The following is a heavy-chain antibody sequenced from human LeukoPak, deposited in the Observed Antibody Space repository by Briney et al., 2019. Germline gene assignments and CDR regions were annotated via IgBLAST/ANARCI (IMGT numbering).Heavy chain of an antibody. CDR1: GGSISSTSYY. V-gene: IGHV4-39*01. Sequence: ASETLSLTCTVSGGSISSTSYYWAWIRQPPGRGLEWIGSIDYSGTTYYNPSLKSRVTISVDTSKNQFSLKLSSVTASDTAKSFCARRGQAAGSKGAFDYWGQGTLVTVSS. CDR2: IDYSGTT. CDR3: ARRGQAAGSKGAFDY. J-gene: IGHJ4*02. D-gene: IGHD6-13*01.